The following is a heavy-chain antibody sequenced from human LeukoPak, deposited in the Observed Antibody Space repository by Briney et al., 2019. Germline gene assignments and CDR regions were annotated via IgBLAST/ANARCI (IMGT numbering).Heavy chain of an antibody. CDR2: IIPIFGTR. V-gene: IGHV1-69*13. Sequence: SVKVSCKASGGTFSSYAIIWVRQAPGQGLEWMGGIIPIFGTRNYAEKFQGRVTITADESTSTGYMELISLRSEDTAVYYCARGEVQPTFDTNSSDYYGMDVWGKGTTVTVSS. J-gene: IGHJ6*04. CDR1: GGTFSSYA. CDR3: ARGEVQPTFDTNSSDYYGMDV. D-gene: IGHD3-3*01.